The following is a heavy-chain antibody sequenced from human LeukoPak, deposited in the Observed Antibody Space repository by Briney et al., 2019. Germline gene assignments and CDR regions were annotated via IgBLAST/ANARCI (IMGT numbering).Heavy chain of an antibody. CDR2: IYPDDSDS. D-gene: IGHD1-7*01. V-gene: IGHV5-51*01. CDR3: ARAHEERSGTTFDY. J-gene: IGHJ4*02. Sequence: TGASLKISCETSGSSFTTYWIGWVRQMPGTGLEWVGAIYPDDSDSRYSPSFQGQVTISADKSISTAYLQWSSLKASDTAMYYCARAHEERSGTTFDYWGQGTLVTVSS. CDR1: GSSFTTYW.